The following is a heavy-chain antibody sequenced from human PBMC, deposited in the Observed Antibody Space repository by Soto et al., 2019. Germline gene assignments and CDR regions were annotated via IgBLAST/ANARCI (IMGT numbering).Heavy chain of an antibody. CDR1: GGSISSSSYY. CDR2: IYYSGST. J-gene: IGHJ5*02. V-gene: IGHV4-39*01. D-gene: IGHD2-15*01. Sequence: SETLSLTCTVSGGSISSSSYYWGWIRQPPGKGLEWIGSIYYSGSTYYNPSLKSRVTISVDTSKNQFSLKLSSVTAADTAAYYCARHPQYCSGGSCYDGWFDPWGQGTLVTVSS. CDR3: ARHPQYCSGGSCYDGWFDP.